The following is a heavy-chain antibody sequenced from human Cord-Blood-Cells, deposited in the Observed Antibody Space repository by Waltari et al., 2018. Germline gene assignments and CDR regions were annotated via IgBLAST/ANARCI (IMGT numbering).Heavy chain of an antibody. CDR3: ATLSPIVGAFDY. CDR1: GYTLPELT. V-gene: IGHV1-24*01. Sequence: QVQLVQSGAEVKKPGASVPVSCKVSGYTLPELTMTWVRHAPGKGREWMGGFDPEDGETIYAQKFQGRVTMTEDTSTDTAYMELSSLRSEDTAVYYCATLSPIVGAFDYWGQGTLVTVSS. D-gene: IGHD1-26*01. CDR2: FDPEDGET. J-gene: IGHJ4*02.